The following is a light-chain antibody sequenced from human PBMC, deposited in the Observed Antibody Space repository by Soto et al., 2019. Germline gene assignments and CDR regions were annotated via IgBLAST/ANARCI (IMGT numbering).Light chain of an antibody. J-gene: IGKJ1*01. CDR2: GAS. V-gene: IGKV3-20*01. CDR3: QQSGSSPRT. CDR1: QSVSSSY. Sequence: EIVLTQSPGTLSLSPGERATLSCRASQSVSSSYLAWYLQKPGQAPRLLIYGASSRATGIPDSFSGSGSGTDFSLTISRLGPEDFGVYYCQQSGSSPRTFDQATKVEIK.